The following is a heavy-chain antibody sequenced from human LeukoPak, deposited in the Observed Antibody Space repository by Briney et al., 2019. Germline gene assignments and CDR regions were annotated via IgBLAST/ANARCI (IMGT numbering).Heavy chain of an antibody. D-gene: IGHD3-9*01. CDR2: INAGNGNT. Sequence: ASVKVSCKASGYTFTSYAMHWVRQAPGQRLEWMGWINAGNGNTKYSQKFQGRVTITRDTSASTAYMELSSLRSEDTAVYYCARADILTGYEGGRYYYYGMDVWGKGTTVTVSS. J-gene: IGHJ6*04. V-gene: IGHV1-3*01. CDR3: ARADILTGYEGGRYYYYGMDV. CDR1: GYTFTSYA.